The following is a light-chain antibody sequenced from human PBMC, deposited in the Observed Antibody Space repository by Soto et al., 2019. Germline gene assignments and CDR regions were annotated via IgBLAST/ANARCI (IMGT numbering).Light chain of an antibody. Sequence: NFMLTQPHSVSESPGKTVTISCTRSSGSIATKYVQWYQQRPGSAPTTVIYEHNQRPSGVPDRFSGSIDSSSNSASLTISGLKTGDEADYYCQSYDSSNQDVVFGGGTQLTVL. CDR3: QSYDSSNQDVV. CDR1: SGSIATKY. CDR2: EHN. J-gene: IGLJ2*01. V-gene: IGLV6-57*04.